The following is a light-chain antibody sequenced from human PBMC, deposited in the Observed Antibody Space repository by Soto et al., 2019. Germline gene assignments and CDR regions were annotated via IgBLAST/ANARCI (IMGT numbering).Light chain of an antibody. J-gene: IGKJ4*01. CDR3: QQRSNWPT. CDR1: ESVSSY. CDR2: GAP. V-gene: IGKV3-11*01. Sequence: EIVLTQSPATLSLSPGERATLSCRASESVSSYLAWYQQKPGQAPRLLIYGAPNKATGIPARFSGTGSGTDFTLTISSLEPEDFAVYYCQQRSNWPTFGGGTKVEIK.